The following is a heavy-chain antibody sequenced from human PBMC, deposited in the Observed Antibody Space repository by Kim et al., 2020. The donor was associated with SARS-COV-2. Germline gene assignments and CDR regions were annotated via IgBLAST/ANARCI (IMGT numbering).Heavy chain of an antibody. V-gene: IGHV3-48*03. CDR2: ISSSGSTI. D-gene: IGHD1-26*01. CDR3: ASWELRVGLDY. CDR1: GFTFSSYG. Sequence: GSLRLSCAASGFTFSSYGMNWVRQAPGKGLEGVSFISSSGSTIYYADSVKGRFTISRDNAKKSLYLQMNSLRAEDTAVYYCASWELRVGLDYWGQGTLVTVSS. J-gene: IGHJ4*02.